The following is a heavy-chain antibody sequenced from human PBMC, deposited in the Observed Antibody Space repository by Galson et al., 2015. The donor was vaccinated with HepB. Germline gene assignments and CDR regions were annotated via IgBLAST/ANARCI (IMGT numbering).Heavy chain of an antibody. CDR1: GYTFTSYG. J-gene: IGHJ6*02. CDR2: ISAYNGNT. Sequence: SCKASGYTFTSYGISWVRQAPGQGLEWMGWISAYNGNTNYAQKLQGRVTMTTDTSTSTAYMELRSLRSDDTAVYYCARNVDGSGSYYPYYYYYYGMDVWGQGTTVTVSS. CDR3: ARNVDGSGSYYPYYYYYYGMDV. V-gene: IGHV1-18*04. D-gene: IGHD3-10*01.